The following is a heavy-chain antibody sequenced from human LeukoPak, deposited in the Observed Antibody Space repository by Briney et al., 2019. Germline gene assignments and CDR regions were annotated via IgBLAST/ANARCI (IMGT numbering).Heavy chain of an antibody. J-gene: IGHJ6*03. Sequence: GGSLRLSCAASGFTFSDYNMRWIRQAPGKGLEWVAVIRYDGSNKYYADSVKGRFTISRDNSKNTLYLQMNILRAEDTAVYYCAKQGYSSSWYSGYYYYMDVWGKGTTVTISS. CDR2: IRYDGSNK. V-gene: IGHV3-30*02. CDR3: AKQGYSSSWYSGYYYYMDV. CDR1: GFTFSDYN. D-gene: IGHD6-13*01.